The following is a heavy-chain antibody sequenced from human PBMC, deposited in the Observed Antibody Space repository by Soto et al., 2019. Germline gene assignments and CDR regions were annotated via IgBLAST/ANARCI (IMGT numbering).Heavy chain of an antibody. CDR1: GFTFPDYT. CDR2: ISWNSGSI. V-gene: IGHV3-9*01. CDR3: AKGLYYYQTSGYPHY. Sequence: EVQLVESGGGLVQPGRSLRLSCAASGFTFPDYTMHWVRQAPGKGLEWVSGISWNSGSIDYADSVKGRFIISRDDAMNCPYLQMNSLRAEDTAFYYCAKGLYYYQTSGYPHYWGQGTLVTVSS. J-gene: IGHJ4*02. D-gene: IGHD3-22*01.